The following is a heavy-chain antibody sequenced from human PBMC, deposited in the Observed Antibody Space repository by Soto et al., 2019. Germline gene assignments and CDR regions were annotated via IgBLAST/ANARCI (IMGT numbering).Heavy chain of an antibody. J-gene: IGHJ4*02. CDR1: GYTFSTYG. CDR3: ARVAGYGSGSRHFDN. Sequence: QVQLVQSETEVAEPGASVRLSCKTSGYTFSTYGLSWVRQAPGQGLERMGWTVAISESTSYAQKFQGRVTVTTDRSTHTGYEELSRLTSDDTALYYCARVAGYGSGSRHFDNWGQGTLVTVSS. V-gene: IGHV1-18*01. CDR2: TVAISEST. D-gene: IGHD3-10*01.